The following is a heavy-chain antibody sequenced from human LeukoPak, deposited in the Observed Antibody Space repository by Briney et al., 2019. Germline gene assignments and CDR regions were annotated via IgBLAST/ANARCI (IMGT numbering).Heavy chain of an antibody. CDR2: IWYDGSNK. V-gene: IGHV3-33*06. J-gene: IGHJ4*02. Sequence: GGSLRLSCAASGFTFSSYGMHWVRQAPGKGLEWVAVIWYDGSNKYYADSVKGRFTISRDNSKNTLYLQMNSLRAEDTAVYYCAKVRQAYSGYPYFNYWGQGTLVTVSS. CDR1: GFTFSSYG. D-gene: IGHD5-12*01. CDR3: AKVRQAYSGYPYFNY.